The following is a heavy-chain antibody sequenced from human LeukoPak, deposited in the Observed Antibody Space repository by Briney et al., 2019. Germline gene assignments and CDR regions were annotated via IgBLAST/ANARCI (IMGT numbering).Heavy chain of an antibody. CDR3: ARDRAGTQAWVEFDP. Sequence: GGSLRLSCAASGFTVSQNYMSWVRQAPGRGLEWVSLIYADGTTHYADSVKGRLTISRDNSKNTVYLQMNSVRPEDTAVYYCARDRAGTQAWVEFDPWGQGTLVTVSS. CDR2: IYADGTT. V-gene: IGHV3-66*02. J-gene: IGHJ5*02. CDR1: GFTVSQNY. D-gene: IGHD3-10*01.